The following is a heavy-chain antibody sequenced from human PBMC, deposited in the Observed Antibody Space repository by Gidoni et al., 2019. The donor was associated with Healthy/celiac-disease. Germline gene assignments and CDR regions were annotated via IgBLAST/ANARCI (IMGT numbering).Heavy chain of an antibody. D-gene: IGHD2-15*01. CDR3: ARDRYCSGGSCPTFDY. J-gene: IGHJ4*02. CDR2: INPNRGGT. V-gene: IGHV1-2*02. Sequence: QVQLVQSGAEVKKPGASVKVSCKASGYTFTGYYMHWVRQAPGQGLEWMGWINPNRGGTNYAQKFQGRVTMTRDTSISTAYMELSRLRSDDTAVYYCARDRYCSGGSCPTFDYWGQGTLVTVSS. CDR1: GYTFTGYY.